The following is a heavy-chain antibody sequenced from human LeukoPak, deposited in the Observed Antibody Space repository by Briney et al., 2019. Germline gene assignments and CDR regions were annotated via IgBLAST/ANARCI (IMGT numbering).Heavy chain of an antibody. CDR1: GFTFSTYT. D-gene: IGHD1-26*01. Sequence: GGSLRLSCAASGFTFSTYTIHWVRQAPGKGLEWVAIISSDGTNKYYADSVKGRFTISRDNSNNTLYLQMNSLRAEDTAVYYCARDRYSGSSPFYFDFWGQGTLVTVSS. V-gene: IGHV3-30*04. CDR2: ISSDGTNK. CDR3: ARDRYSGSSPFYFDF. J-gene: IGHJ4*02.